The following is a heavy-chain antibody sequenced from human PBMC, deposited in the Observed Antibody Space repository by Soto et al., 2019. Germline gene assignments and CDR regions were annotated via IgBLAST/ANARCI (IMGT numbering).Heavy chain of an antibody. D-gene: IGHD2-8*01. CDR2: INHGGAT. CDR1: GGSFTGYY. CDR3: ARGRVHLVPGTRPRYYAMDV. J-gene: IGHJ6*02. V-gene: IGHV4-34*01. Sequence: QVQLHQWGAGLLRPAETLSLTCAINGGSFTGYYWSWIRQAPGEALEWSGEINHGGATNVHPSLKSRILISMDASKNQFSVNLTSVSAADTAIYFCARGRVHLVPGTRPRYYAMDVWGQGIAVIISS.